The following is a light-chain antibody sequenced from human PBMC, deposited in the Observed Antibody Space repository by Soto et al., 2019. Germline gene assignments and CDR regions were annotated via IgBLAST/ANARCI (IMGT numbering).Light chain of an antibody. CDR1: EDISHY. V-gene: IGKV1D-12*01. CDR2: GAS. CDR3: QQAYTFPRT. J-gene: IGKJ1*01. Sequence: DIQVTQSPSSMSASVGERVTITCRASEDISHYLAWYQQKPGKAPKLLIYGASSLQSGVPSRFSGSGSGTDFTLTISSLQPEDFATFYCQQAYTFPRTFGQGTKVEIK.